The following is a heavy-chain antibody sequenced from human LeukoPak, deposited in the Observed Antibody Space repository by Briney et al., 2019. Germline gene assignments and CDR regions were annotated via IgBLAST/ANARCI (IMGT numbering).Heavy chain of an antibody. CDR2: IWYDGSKT. J-gene: IGHJ4*02. CDR3: ARGRGLNGPLSYVDY. Sequence: GGSLRLSCAASGFTFSSYGMHWVRQAPGKGLEWVALIWYDGSKTYYGDSVKGRFTISRDNSKNTLYLQMNTLRAEDTAVYYCARGRGLNGPLSYVDYWGQGTLVTVSS. CDR1: GFTFSSYG. V-gene: IGHV3-33*01. D-gene: IGHD1-1*01.